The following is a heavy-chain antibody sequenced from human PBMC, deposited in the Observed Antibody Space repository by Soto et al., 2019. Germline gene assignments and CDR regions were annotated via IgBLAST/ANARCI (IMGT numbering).Heavy chain of an antibody. D-gene: IGHD4-4*01. V-gene: IGHV4-59*11. CDR1: GGSNSSHY. Sequence: KPSETLSLTCTVSGGSNSSHYWNWIRQPPGKGLEWIGHIYDSGSANYNPSLRSRVSISLDTSKKKFSLNLSSVTAADTAVYFCARSTVRHAFDFWGQGTVVTVSS. J-gene: IGHJ3*01. CDR3: ARSTVRHAFDF. CDR2: IYDSGSA.